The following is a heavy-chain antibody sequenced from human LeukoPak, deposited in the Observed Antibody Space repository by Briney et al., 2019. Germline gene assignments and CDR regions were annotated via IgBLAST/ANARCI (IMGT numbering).Heavy chain of an antibody. CDR2: IYYSGST. Sequence: PSETLSLTCTVSGGSISSSYYWGWIRQPPGRGLEWIGSIYYSGSTYYNPSLKSRVTISVDTSKNQFSLKLSSVTAADTAVYYCARGYSYGWGTSKFDYWGQGTLVTVSS. D-gene: IGHD5-18*01. J-gene: IGHJ4*02. CDR3: ARGYSYGWGTSKFDY. V-gene: IGHV4-39*07. CDR1: GGSISSSYY.